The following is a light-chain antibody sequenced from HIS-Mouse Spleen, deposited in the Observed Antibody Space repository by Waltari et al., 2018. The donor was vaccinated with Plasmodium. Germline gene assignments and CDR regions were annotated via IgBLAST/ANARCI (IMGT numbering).Light chain of an antibody. CDR3: CSYAGSYTYV. Sequence: QSALTQPRSVSGSPGQSVTISCTGTSSDVGGYNYVSWYQQHPGQAPKLMIYDVSKRPSGCPDRFSGSKSGNTSSLTISGLQAEDEADYYCCSYAGSYTYVFGTGTKVTVL. CDR2: DVS. J-gene: IGLJ1*01. V-gene: IGLV2-11*01. CDR1: SSDVGGYNY.